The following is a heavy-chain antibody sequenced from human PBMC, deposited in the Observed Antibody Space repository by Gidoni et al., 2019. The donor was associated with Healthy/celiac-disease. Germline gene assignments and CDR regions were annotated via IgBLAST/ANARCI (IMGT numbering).Heavy chain of an antibody. CDR1: GDSVSSNSAA. Sequence: QVQLQQSGPGLVKPSHTLSLTCAIAGDSVSSNSAAWNWIRQYPSRGREWLGRTYHRSKWYNDYAVSVKRRITTNPDTSKNQFSLQLNSVTPEDTAVYYCAREKKQQPRGGGVDYWGQGTLVTVSS. CDR3: AREKKQQPRGGGVDY. D-gene: IGHD3-16*01. V-gene: IGHV6-1*01. CDR2: TYHRSKWYN. J-gene: IGHJ4*02.